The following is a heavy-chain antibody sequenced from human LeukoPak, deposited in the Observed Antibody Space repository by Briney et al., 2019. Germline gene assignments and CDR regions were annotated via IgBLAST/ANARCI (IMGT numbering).Heavy chain of an antibody. Sequence: SETLSLTCTVSGGSISSSSYYWGWIRQPPGKGLEWIGSIYYSANTYYNPSLNSPVTIYVYTYKNQFSLKLSSVTAADTAVYYCAGHADIVAVPAANGGWFDPWGQGTLVTVS. D-gene: IGHD2-2*01. CDR1: GGSISSSSYY. CDR3: AGHADIVAVPAANGGWFDP. V-gene: IGHV4-39*01. CDR2: IYYSANT. J-gene: IGHJ5*02.